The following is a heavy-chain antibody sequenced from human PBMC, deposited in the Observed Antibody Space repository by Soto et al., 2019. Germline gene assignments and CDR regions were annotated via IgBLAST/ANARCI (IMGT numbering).Heavy chain of an antibody. D-gene: IGHD1-1*01. CDR1: GYIFTTYG. CDR2: ISAHNGNT. Sequence: QVHLVQSGAEVKKPGASVKVSCKGSGYIFTTYGITWVRQAPGQGLEWMGWISAHNGNTNYAQKLQGRVTVTRDTYKSTAYMELRNLRSADTAVYYCARGRYGDYWGQGALVTVSS. CDR3: ARGRYGDY. V-gene: IGHV1-18*01. J-gene: IGHJ4*02.